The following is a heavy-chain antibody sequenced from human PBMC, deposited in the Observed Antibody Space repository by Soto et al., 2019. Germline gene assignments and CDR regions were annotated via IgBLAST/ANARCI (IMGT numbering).Heavy chain of an antibody. J-gene: IGHJ4*02. V-gene: IGHV3-33*01. Sequence: GESLKISCAASGFTFSSYGMHWVRQAPGKGLEWVAVIWYDGSNKYYADSVKGRFTISRDNSKNTLYLQMNSLRAEDTAVYYCARAPRAIAAQDYWGQGTLVTVSS. CDR1: GFTFSSYG. CDR2: IWYDGSNK. D-gene: IGHD6-25*01. CDR3: ARAPRAIAAQDY.